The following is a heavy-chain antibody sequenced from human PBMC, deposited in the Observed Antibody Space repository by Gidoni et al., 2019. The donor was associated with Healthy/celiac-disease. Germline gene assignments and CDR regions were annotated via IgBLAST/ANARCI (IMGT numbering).Heavy chain of an antibody. CDR1: GGSINSYY. J-gene: IGHJ3*02. CDR3: ARAPYDYVWGSYRDAFDI. V-gene: IGHV4-59*01. Sequence: QVQLQESGPGLVKPSETLSLTCSDSGGSINSYYWNWIRQPPGKGLEWIGYIYYSGSTKYNPSLKNRVSISVDTSKNQFSLKLRSVTAADTAVYYCARAPYDYVWGSYRDAFDIWGQGTMVTVSS. D-gene: IGHD3-16*02. CDR2: IYYSGST.